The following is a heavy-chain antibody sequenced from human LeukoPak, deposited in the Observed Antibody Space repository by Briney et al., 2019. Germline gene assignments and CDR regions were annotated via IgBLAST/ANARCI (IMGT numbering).Heavy chain of an antibody. CDR3: ARDDCTDGVCYLGY. J-gene: IGHJ4*02. CDR1: GYTFTTYY. V-gene: IGHV1-46*01. D-gene: IGHD2-8*01. CDR2: INPNGGSI. Sequence: GASVKVSCKASGYTFTTYYLHWVRQAPGQRLDWMGTINPNGGSIIYAQKFQDRVTVTRDTSTSTVYMELSSLRSEDTAVYYCARDDCTDGVCYLGYWGQGTLVIVSS.